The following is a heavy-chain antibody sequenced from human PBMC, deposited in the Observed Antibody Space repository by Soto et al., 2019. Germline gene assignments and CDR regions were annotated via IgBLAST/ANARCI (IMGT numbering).Heavy chain of an antibody. CDR1: GFTFSNAW. Sequence: PVGSLRLSCAASGFTFSNAWMSWVRQAPGKGLEWVGRIKSKTDGGTTDYAAPVKGRFTISRDDSKNTLYLQMNSLKTEDTAVYYCTTALYYDFWSGYYPERIYYYGMDVWGQGTTVTVSS. CDR2: IKSKTDGGTT. CDR3: TTALYYDFWSGYYPERIYYYGMDV. D-gene: IGHD3-3*01. V-gene: IGHV3-15*01. J-gene: IGHJ6*02.